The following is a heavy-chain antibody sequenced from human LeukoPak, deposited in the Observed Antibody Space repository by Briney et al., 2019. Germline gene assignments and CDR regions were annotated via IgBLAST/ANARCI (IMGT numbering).Heavy chain of an antibody. J-gene: IGHJ6*03. CDR2: INHSGST. Sequence: PSETLSLTCAVYGGSFSGYYWSWIRQPPGKGLEWIGEINHSGSTNYNPSLKSRVTISVDTSKNQFSLKLSSVTAADTAVYYCARVLTGYSYYYYYYMDVWGKGTTVTVSS. CDR1: GGSFSGYY. V-gene: IGHV4-34*01. CDR3: ARVLTGYSYYYYYYMDV. D-gene: IGHD3-9*01.